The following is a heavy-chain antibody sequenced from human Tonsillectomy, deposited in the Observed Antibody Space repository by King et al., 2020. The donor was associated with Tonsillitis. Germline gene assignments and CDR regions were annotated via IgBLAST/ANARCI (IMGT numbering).Heavy chain of an antibody. Sequence: TLKESGPALVKPTQTLTLTCTFSGFPLSTGGMCVSWIRQPPGKALEWLARIDWDDDKYYSTSLKTRLTISKDTSKNQVVLTMTNMDPVDTATYYCARIPHRGSRHTPTVYFSGIDVWGQGTTVTVSS. CDR3: ARIPHRGSRHTPTVYFSGIDV. J-gene: IGHJ6*01. CDR1: GFPLSTGGMC. CDR2: IDWDDDK. D-gene: IGHD6-13*01. V-gene: IGHV2-70*11.